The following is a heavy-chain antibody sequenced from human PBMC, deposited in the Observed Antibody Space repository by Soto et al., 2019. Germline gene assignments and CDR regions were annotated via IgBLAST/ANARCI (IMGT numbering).Heavy chain of an antibody. Sequence: PGGSLRLSCAASGFTFSSYSMNWVRQAPGKGLEWVSYISSSSSTIYYADSVKGRFTISRDNAKNSLYLQMNSLRAEDTAVYYCARSSIVVVVAARKDYYYYYMDVWGKGTTVTVS. J-gene: IGHJ6*03. CDR1: GFTFSSYS. D-gene: IGHD2-15*01. CDR3: ARSSIVVVVAARKDYYYYYMDV. CDR2: ISSSSSTI. V-gene: IGHV3-48*01.